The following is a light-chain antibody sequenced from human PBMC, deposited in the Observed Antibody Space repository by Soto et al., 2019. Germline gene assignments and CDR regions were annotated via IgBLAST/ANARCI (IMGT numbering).Light chain of an antibody. V-gene: IGKV3-15*01. CDR3: HQYSNWPPET. CDR1: QSVSSN. J-gene: IGKJ1*01. Sequence: EIVMTQSPATLSVSPGERATLSCRASQSVSSNLAWYQQKPGQAPRLLIYGASTRATGIPARFSGSGSGTEFTLTISSLQSEDFAVDYCHQYSNWPPETFGQGTKVEIK. CDR2: GAS.